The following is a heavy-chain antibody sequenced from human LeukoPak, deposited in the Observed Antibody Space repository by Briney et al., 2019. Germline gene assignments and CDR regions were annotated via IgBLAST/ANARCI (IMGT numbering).Heavy chain of an antibody. CDR2: IKQDGSEK. J-gene: IGHJ4*02. CDR1: GFTFSSFW. CDR3: ASEAYGLVRYYTDLDC. Sequence: PGGSLRLLCAASGFTFSSFWMIWLRQAPGKGLEWVANIKQDGSEKYYVDSVKGRFTISRDNAKNSLYLQMNSLRAEDTAVYYCASEAYGLVRYYTDLDCWGQGTLVTVSS. D-gene: IGHD3-10*01. V-gene: IGHV3-7*01.